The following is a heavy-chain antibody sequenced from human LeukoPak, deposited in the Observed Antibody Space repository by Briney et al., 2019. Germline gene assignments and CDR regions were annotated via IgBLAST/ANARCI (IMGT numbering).Heavy chain of an antibody. J-gene: IGHJ4*02. Sequence: PGRSLRLSCAASGFTFSSHAMHWVRQAPGKGLEWVGVISYDGSNKYYGDSAKGRFTITRDNSKNTLYVQMNSLRVEDTAVYYCARNPGRTLVVVTAVDYWGKGALVTVSS. CDR1: GFTFSSHA. D-gene: IGHD2-21*02. V-gene: IGHV3-30-3*01. CDR3: ARNPGRTLVVVTAVDY. CDR2: ISYDGSNK.